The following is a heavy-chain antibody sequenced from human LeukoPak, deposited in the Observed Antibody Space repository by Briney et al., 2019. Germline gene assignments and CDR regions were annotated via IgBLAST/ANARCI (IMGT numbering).Heavy chain of an antibody. CDR3: ARHSSSGSLGD. Sequence: SETLSLTCTVSGGSISSYYWSWIRQPPGKGLEWIGYIYTSGSTNYNPSLKSRVTISVDTSKNQFSLKLSSVTAADTAVYYCARHSSSGSLGDWGQGTLVTVSS. CDR2: IYTSGST. D-gene: IGHD1-26*01. CDR1: GGSISSYY. V-gene: IGHV4-4*09. J-gene: IGHJ4*02.